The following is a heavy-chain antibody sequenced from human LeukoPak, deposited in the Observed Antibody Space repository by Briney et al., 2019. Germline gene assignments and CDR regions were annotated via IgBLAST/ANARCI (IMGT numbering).Heavy chain of an antibody. D-gene: IGHD1-26*01. V-gene: IGHV3-30*04. CDR1: GFTFSSYA. Sequence: GRSLRLSCAASGFTFSSYAMHWVRQAPGKGLEWVAVISYDGSNKYYADSVKGRFTISRDNSKNTLYLQMNSLRAEDTAVYYCARGRSYSGSYYFDYWGQGTLVTVSS. CDR3: ARGRSYSGSYYFDY. CDR2: ISYDGSNK. J-gene: IGHJ4*02.